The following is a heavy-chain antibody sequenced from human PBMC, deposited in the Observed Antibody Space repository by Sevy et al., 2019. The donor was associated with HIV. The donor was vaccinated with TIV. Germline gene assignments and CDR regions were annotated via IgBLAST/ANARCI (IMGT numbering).Heavy chain of an antibody. CDR3: AGENAWYRGYT. CDR2: IYYNGHI. CDR1: GGSITSLY. D-gene: IGHD6-25*01. V-gene: IGHV4-59*08. Sequence: SETLSLTCTVSGGSITSLYWNWIRQPPGEGLGWIANIYYNGHINYNPTLKSRVTLSLDTSKYHFSLRLSSVTAADTAMYYCAGENAWYRGYTWGLGTLVTVSS. J-gene: IGHJ5*02.